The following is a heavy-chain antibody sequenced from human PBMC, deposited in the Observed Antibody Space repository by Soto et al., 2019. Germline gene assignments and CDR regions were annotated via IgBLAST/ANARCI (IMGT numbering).Heavy chain of an antibody. J-gene: IGHJ6*02. V-gene: IGHV1-2*02. CDR2: INPQTGGT. Sequence: ASVKVSCKASGYTFTGYYIHWVREAPGQGIEWMGWINPQTGGTSYAQKFQGRVTLSRDTSINTAYLELSRLTFDDASVYFCARERYQVISDGMDIWGQGTTVTVSS. D-gene: IGHD2-2*01. CDR3: ARERYQVISDGMDI. CDR1: GYTFTGYY.